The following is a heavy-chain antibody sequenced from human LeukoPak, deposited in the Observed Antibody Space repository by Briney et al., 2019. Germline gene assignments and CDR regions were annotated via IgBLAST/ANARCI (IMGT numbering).Heavy chain of an antibody. Sequence: SETLSLTCTVSGGSISSYYWSWIRQPPGKGLEWIGYIYYSGSTNYNPSLKSRVTISVDTSKNQFSLKLSSVTAADTAVYYCAGADSGSYSFDIWGQGTMVTVSS. CDR1: GGSISSYY. D-gene: IGHD1-26*01. CDR2: IYYSGST. CDR3: AGADSGSYSFDI. V-gene: IGHV4-59*01. J-gene: IGHJ3*02.